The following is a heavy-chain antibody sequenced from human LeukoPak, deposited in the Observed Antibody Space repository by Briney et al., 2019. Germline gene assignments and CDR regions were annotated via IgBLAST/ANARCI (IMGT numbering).Heavy chain of an antibody. CDR2: IYYSAST. CDR1: GGSVSSGSYY. CDR3: ARGPYYYDSSGYAYYYYGMDV. Sequence: PSETLSLTCTVSGGSVSSGSYYWSWIRQPPGKGLELIGYIYYSASTNYNPSLKSRVTISVDTSKNQFSLKLSSATAADTAVYYCARGPYYYDSSGYAYYYYGMDVWGQGTTVTVSS. J-gene: IGHJ6*02. V-gene: IGHV4-61*01. D-gene: IGHD3-22*01.